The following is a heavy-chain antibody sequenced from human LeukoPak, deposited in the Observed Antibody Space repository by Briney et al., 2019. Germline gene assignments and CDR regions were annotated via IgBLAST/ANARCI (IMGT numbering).Heavy chain of an antibody. Sequence: ASVKVSCKASGYTFTGYYMHWVRQAPGQGLEWMGWINPNSGGTNYAQKFQGRVTMTRDTSISTAYMELSRLRSDDTAVYYCASHLTVAGMEWAFDIWGQGTMVTVSS. V-gene: IGHV1-2*02. CDR2: INPNSGGT. CDR1: GYTFTGYY. CDR3: ASHLTVAGMEWAFDI. J-gene: IGHJ3*02. D-gene: IGHD6-19*01.